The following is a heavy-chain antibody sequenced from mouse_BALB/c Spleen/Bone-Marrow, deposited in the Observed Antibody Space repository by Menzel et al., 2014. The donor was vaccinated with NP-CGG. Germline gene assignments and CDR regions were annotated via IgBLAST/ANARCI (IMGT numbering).Heavy chain of an antibody. V-gene: IGHV1-80*01. CDR1: GYAFSNYG. D-gene: IGHD2-4*01. Sequence: VQLQESGAEVMRPGSSVNISCKASGYAFSNYGMNWVKQRPGQGLEWIGQIYPGDGDTNYTGKFKGRVTLTADKSSSTAFMQLSSQASEHSAVYFCASVYDYGRGYAMDYWGQGTPVTGSS. J-gene: IGHJ4*01. CDR2: IYPGDGDT. CDR3: ASVYDYGRGYAMDY.